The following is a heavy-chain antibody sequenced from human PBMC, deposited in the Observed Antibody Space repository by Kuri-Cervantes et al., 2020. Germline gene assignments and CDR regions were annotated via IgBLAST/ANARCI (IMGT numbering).Heavy chain of an antibody. Sequence: SETLSLTCAVSGGSISSSNWWSWVRQPPGKGLEWIGEIYHSGSTNYNPSLKSRVTISVDKSKNQFSLKLSSVTAADTAVYYCARGRLVYSSTWYPKYYFDHWGQGTPVTVSS. D-gene: IGHD6-13*01. CDR3: ARGRLVYSSTWYPKYYFDH. J-gene: IGHJ4*02. V-gene: IGHV4-4*02. CDR2: IYHSGST. CDR1: GGSISSSNW.